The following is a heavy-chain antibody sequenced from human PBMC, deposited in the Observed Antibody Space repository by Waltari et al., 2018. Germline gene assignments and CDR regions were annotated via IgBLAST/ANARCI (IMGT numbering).Heavy chain of an antibody. CDR1: GGSISSYY. CDR2: IYYSGST. J-gene: IGHJ4*02. CDR3: ARGRYVYAGTT. V-gene: IGHV4-59*01. Sequence: QVQLQESGPGLVKPSETLSLTCTVSGGSISSYYWSWIRQPPGKGLEWIGYIYYSGSTNYNPSLKSRVTISVDTSKNQFSLKLSSVTAADTAVYYCARGRYVYAGTTWGQGTLVTVSS. D-gene: IGHD4-17*01.